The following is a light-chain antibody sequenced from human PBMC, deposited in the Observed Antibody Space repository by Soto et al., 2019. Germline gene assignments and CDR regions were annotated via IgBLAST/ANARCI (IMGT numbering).Light chain of an antibody. CDR2: EVT. V-gene: IGLV2-14*01. J-gene: IGLJ1*01. CDR3: TSYRSTSTLGV. Sequence: QSVLTQPASVSGSPGQSITISCTGTSSDFGGYNYVSWYQQHPGKAPKLIIYEVTNRPSGVSNRFSGSKSGNTASLTISGLQAEDEADYYCTSYRSTSTLGVFGTGTKVTVL. CDR1: SSDFGGYNY.